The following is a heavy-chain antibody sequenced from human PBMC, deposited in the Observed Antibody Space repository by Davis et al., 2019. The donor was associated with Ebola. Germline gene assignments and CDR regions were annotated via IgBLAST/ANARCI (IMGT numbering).Heavy chain of an antibody. J-gene: IGHJ4*02. CDR3: AKDPSSGGDH. CDR1: GFTFSSYS. V-gene: IGHV3-21*01. CDR2: ISSSSSYI. Sequence: GESLKISCAASGFTFSSYSMNWVRQAPGKGLEWVSSISSSSSYIYYADSVKGRFTISRDNAKNSLYLQMNSLRDEDTAVYYCAKDPSSGGDHWGQGTLVTVSS. D-gene: IGHD6-25*01.